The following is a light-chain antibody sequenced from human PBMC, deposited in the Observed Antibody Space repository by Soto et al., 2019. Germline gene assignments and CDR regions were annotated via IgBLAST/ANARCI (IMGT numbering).Light chain of an antibody. CDR3: QQSGDTPPWT. CDR2: AAS. Sequence: DIQMTQSPSSLSASVGDRVTITCRASQSIRIYLNWYQQKPGKAPELLIFAASSLQSGVPSRFSGSGSGTDFTLTISSLQPEDFATYYGQQSGDTPPWTFGQGTKVEIK. CDR1: QSIRIY. J-gene: IGKJ1*01. V-gene: IGKV1-39*01.